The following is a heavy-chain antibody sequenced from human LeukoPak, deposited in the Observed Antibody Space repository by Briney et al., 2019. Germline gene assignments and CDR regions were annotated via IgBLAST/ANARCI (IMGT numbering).Heavy chain of an antibody. CDR1: GGSISSYY. D-gene: IGHD2-15*01. CDR2: IYHSGTT. Sequence: KPSETLSLTCTVSGGSISSYYWSWIRQPPGKGLEWIGYIYHSGTTRYNPSLKSRVTISLDTSKNQFSLKLSSVTAADTAVYYCARHGYCSGGSCYWDYWGQGTLVTVSS. J-gene: IGHJ4*02. CDR3: ARHGYCSGGSCYWDY. V-gene: IGHV4-59*08.